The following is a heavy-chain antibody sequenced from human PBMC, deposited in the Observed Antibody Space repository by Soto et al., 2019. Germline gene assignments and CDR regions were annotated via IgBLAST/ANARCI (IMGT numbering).Heavy chain of an antibody. Sequence: QPGGSLRLSCAASGFTFSSYGMHWVRQAPGKGLEWVAVIWYDGSNKYYADSVKGRFTISRDNSKNTLYLQMHSLRAEDTAVYYCARDTDVDYGDYRFAFDIWGQGTMVTVSS. CDR3: ARDTDVDYGDYRFAFDI. CDR2: IWYDGSNK. CDR1: GFTFSSYG. D-gene: IGHD4-17*01. V-gene: IGHV3-33*01. J-gene: IGHJ3*02.